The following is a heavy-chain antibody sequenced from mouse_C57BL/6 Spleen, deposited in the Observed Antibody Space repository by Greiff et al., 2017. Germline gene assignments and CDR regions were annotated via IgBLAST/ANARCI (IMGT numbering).Heavy chain of an antibody. CDR3: ARSLSYAMDY. CDR2: ISYDGSN. J-gene: IGHJ4*01. V-gene: IGHV3-6*01. CDR1: GYSITSGYY. Sequence: ESGPGLVKPSQSLSLTCSVTGYSITSGYYWNWIRQFPGNKLEWMGYISYDGSNNYNPSLKNRISITRDTSKNQFFLKLNSVTTEDTATYYCARSLSYAMDYWGQGTSVTVSS.